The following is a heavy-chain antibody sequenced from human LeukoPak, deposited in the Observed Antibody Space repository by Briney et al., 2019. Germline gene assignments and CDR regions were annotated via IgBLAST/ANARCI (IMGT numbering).Heavy chain of an antibody. D-gene: IGHD3-10*01. J-gene: IGHJ5*02. V-gene: IGHV3-53*01. CDR3: ARDLGGSGSYFPFP. Sequence: GGSLRLSCSASGFNVRSNYMSWVRPAPGAGLEWVSVIYSGGSTYYADSVKVRFTVSRDNAKNTLYLQMNSVGAEDTAGYYCARDLGGSGSYFPFPWGEGTLVTVSS. CDR2: IYSGGST. CDR1: GFNVRSNY.